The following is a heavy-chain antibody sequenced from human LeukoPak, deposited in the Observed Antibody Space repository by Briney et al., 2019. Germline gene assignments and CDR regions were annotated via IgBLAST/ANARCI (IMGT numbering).Heavy chain of an antibody. CDR2: MNPNSGNT. D-gene: IGHD1-26*01. J-gene: IGHJ4*02. Sequence: ASVKVSCKASGYTFTSYDINWVRQATGQGLEWMGWMNPNSGNTGYAQKFQGRVTTTRNTSISTAYMELSSLRSEDTAVYYCARMASRRIVGATKADYWGQGTLVTVSS. CDR1: GYTFTSYD. CDR3: ARMASRRIVGATKADY. V-gene: IGHV1-8*01.